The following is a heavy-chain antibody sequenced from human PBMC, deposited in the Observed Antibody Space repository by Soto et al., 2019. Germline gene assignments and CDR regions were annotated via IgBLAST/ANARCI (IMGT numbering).Heavy chain of an antibody. CDR2: INPNSGGT. V-gene: IGHV1-2*04. D-gene: IGHD2-2*01. Sequence: ASVKVSCKASGYTFTGYYMHWVRQAAGQGLDWMGWINPNSGGTNYAQKFQGWVTMTRDTSISTAYMELSRLRSDDTAVYYCARGDIVVVPAAMEDYYYYYMDVWGKGTTVTVSS. J-gene: IGHJ6*03. CDR3: ARGDIVVVPAAMEDYYYYYMDV. CDR1: GYTFTGYY.